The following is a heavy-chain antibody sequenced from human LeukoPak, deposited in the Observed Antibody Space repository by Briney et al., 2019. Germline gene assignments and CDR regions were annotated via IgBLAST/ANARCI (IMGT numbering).Heavy chain of an antibody. V-gene: IGHV3-30*02. Sequence: GGSLRLSCASSGFTFSSYGMHWVRQAPGKGLEWVAFIRYDGSNKYYADSVKGRFTISRDNSKNTLYLQMNSLRAEDTAVYYCAKAKVDGYNTDAFDIWGQGTMVAVSS. CDR1: GFTFSSYG. J-gene: IGHJ3*02. CDR3: AKAKVDGYNTDAFDI. D-gene: IGHD5-24*01. CDR2: IRYDGSNK.